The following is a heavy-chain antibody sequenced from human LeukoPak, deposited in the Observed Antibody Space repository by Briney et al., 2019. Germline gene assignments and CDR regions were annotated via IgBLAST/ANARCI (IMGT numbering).Heavy chain of an antibody. Sequence: PSETLSLTCTVSGGSISSYYWSWIRQPPGKGLEWIGYIYYSGSTNYNPSLKSRVTISVGTSKNQFSLKLSSVTAADTAVYYCARGPTVTGEVDYWGQGTLVTVSS. CDR3: ARGPTVTGEVDY. CDR2: IYYSGST. V-gene: IGHV4-59*01. CDR1: GGSISSYY. J-gene: IGHJ4*02. D-gene: IGHD7-27*01.